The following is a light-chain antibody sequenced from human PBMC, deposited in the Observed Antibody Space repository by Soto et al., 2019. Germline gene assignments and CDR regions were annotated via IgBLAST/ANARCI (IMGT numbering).Light chain of an antibody. J-gene: IGKJ1*01. Sequence: DIQMTQSPSTLSASVGDRVTITCRASQSISGSLAWYQQKPGKAPKLLIYEASNLKSGVPSRFSGSGSGTGYTLTISSLQPDDSVSYYCQQYNGYWTFGQGTRVEIK. CDR1: QSISGS. CDR2: EAS. V-gene: IGKV1-5*03. CDR3: QQYNGYWT.